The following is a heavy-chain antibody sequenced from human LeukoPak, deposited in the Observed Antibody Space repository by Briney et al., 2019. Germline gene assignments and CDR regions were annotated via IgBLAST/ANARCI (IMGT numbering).Heavy chain of an antibody. Sequence: GGSLRLSCAASGFTFDEFAMHWVRQAPGKGLGWVSGISWNSGSVDYAASVKGRFTISRDNAKNSLYLQMNSLTTEDTAFYYCAKGTGRYWTFFDYWGQGILVTVSS. CDR3: AKGTGRYWTFFDY. CDR2: ISWNSGSV. J-gene: IGHJ4*02. D-gene: IGHD1-26*01. V-gene: IGHV3-9*01. CDR1: GFTFDEFA.